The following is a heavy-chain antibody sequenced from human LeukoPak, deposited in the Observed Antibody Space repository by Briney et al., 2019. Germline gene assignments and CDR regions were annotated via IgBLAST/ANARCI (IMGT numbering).Heavy chain of an antibody. CDR1: GFTFSSYG. Sequence: GGSLRLSCAASGFTFSSYGMHWVRQAPGKGLEWVSAISGSGGSTYYADSVKGRFTISRDNSKNTLYLQMNSLRAEDTAVYYCARVGATVTRYWYFDLWGRGTLVTVSS. CDR2: ISGSGGST. J-gene: IGHJ2*01. CDR3: ARVGATVTRYWYFDL. V-gene: IGHV3-23*01. D-gene: IGHD4-17*01.